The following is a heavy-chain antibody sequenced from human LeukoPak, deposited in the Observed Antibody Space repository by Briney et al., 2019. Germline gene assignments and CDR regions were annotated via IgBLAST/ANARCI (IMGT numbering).Heavy chain of an antibody. D-gene: IGHD6-19*01. Sequence: GRSLRLSCAASGFTFSSYGMHWVRQAPGKGLEWVAVISYDGSNKYYADSVKGRFTISRDNSKNTLYLQMNSLRAEDTAVYYCAKVKTSPDSSLHYWGQGTLVTVSS. CDR3: AKVKTSPDSSLHY. J-gene: IGHJ4*02. CDR1: GFTFSSYG. V-gene: IGHV3-30*18. CDR2: ISYDGSNK.